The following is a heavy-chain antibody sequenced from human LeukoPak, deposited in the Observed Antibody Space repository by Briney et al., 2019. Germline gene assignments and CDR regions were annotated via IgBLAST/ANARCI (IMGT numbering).Heavy chain of an antibody. V-gene: IGHV4-59*01. D-gene: IGHD5-18*01. CDR1: GGSISSYY. CDR2: IYYSGSI. CDR3: AAHVDTAMVDY. Sequence: SETLSLTCTVSGGSISSYYWSWLRQPPGKGLEWIGYIYYSGSINYNPSLKSRVTISVDTSKNQFSLKLSSVTAADTAVYYCAAHVDTAMVDYWGQGTLVTVSS. J-gene: IGHJ4*02.